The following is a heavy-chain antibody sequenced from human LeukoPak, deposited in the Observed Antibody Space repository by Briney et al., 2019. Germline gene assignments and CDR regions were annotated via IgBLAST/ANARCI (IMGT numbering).Heavy chain of an antibody. J-gene: IGHJ2*01. CDR1: GGSFIGYY. V-gene: IGHV4-34*01. Sequence: PSETLSLTCAVYGGSFIGYYWSGLRQPPGKGLEGIGEINHRGRTNYNPSLTSEGTISVDTCKNQVSLKFTSVTASDTGVECVAKYSRRVPHHWYFDLWGRGTLVTVSS. D-gene: IGHD2/OR15-2a*01. CDR2: INHRGRT. CDR3: AKYSRRVPHHWYFDL.